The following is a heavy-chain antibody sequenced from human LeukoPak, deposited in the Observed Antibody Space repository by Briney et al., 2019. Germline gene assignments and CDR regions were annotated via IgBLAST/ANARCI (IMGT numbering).Heavy chain of an antibody. CDR1: GYTFTTYG. D-gene: IGHD2-15*01. CDR2: ISAYNGNT. Sequence: ASVKVSCKASGYTFTTYGISWVRQAPGQGLEWMGWISAYNGNTKYAQKLQGRVSMTTDTSTSTAYMELRSLTSDDTAVYYCTSGPYCSGSSCYSQYFDYWGQGTLVTVSS. CDR3: TSGPYCSGSSCYSQYFDY. V-gene: IGHV1-18*01. J-gene: IGHJ4*02.